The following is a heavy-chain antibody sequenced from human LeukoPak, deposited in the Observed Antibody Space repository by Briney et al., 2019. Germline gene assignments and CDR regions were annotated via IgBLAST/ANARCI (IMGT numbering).Heavy chain of an antibody. V-gene: IGHV1-69*13. CDR3: ARGGGVTYYDSTGYLWYFDY. D-gene: IGHD3-22*01. J-gene: IGHJ4*02. CDR2: IIPIFGTA. Sequence: ASVKVSCQASGGTFSSYDISWVRQAPGQGLEWMGGIIPIFGTANYAQKFQGRVTITADESTSTDYMELSSLRSEDTAVYYCARGGGVTYYDSTGYLWYFDYWGQGTLVTVSS. CDR1: GGTFSSYD.